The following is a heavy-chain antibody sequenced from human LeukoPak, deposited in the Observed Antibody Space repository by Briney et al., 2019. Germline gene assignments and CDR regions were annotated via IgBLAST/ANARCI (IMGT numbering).Heavy chain of an antibody. J-gene: IGHJ4*02. D-gene: IGHD4-17*01. CDR2: MKGDGSHI. V-gene: IGHV3-7*01. CDR1: GFTFGNFW. Sequence: GGSLRLSCAASGFTFGNFWMSWVRQAPGRGLQWVASMKGDGSHIYYVDSVKGRFTISRDNARNSLYLQMNSLRAEDTAVYYCARDKEHGDSFFDYWGQGTLVTVSS. CDR3: ARDKEHGDSFFDY.